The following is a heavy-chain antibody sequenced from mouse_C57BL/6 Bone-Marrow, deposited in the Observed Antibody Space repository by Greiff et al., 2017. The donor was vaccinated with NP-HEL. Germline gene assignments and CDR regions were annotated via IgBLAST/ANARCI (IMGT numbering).Heavy chain of an antibody. CDR1: GYTFTDYY. CDR2: IYPGSGNT. D-gene: IGHD4-1*01. CDR3: ARSRGLGRGDYRYYYAMDY. J-gene: IGHJ4*01. Sequence: QVQLQHSGAELVRPGASVKLSCKASGYTFTDYYINWVKQRPGQGLEWIARIYPGSGNTYYNEKFKGKATLTAEKSSSTAYMQLSSLTSEDSAVYFCARSRGLGRGDYRYYYAMDYWGQGTSVTVSS. V-gene: IGHV1-76*01.